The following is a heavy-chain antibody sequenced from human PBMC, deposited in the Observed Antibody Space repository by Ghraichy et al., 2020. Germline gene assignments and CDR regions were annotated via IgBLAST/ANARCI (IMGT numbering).Heavy chain of an antibody. CDR3: ATEGIAAAGTDHFDY. CDR2: FDPEDGET. J-gene: IGHJ4*02. D-gene: IGHD6-13*01. CDR1: GYTLTELS. V-gene: IGHV1-24*01. Sequence: ASVKVSCKVSGYTLTELSMHWVRQAPGKGLEWMGGFDPEDGETIYAQKFQGRVTMTEDTSTDTAYMELSSLRSEDTAVYYCATEGIAAAGTDHFDYWGQGTLVTVSS.